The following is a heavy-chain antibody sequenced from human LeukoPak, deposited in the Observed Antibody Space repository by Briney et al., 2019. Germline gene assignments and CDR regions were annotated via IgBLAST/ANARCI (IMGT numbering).Heavy chain of an antibody. CDR2: IFYSGST. V-gene: IGHV4-59*12. D-gene: IGHD2-8*01. CDR3: ARGLVFHRYYMDV. CDR1: GGSIRSFY. J-gene: IGHJ6*03. Sequence: SDTLSLTCTVSGGSIRSFYWSWIRQPPGKGLEWIGYIFYSGSTTYNPSLKSRVTISVDTSKNQFSLKLSSVTAADTAVYYCARGLVFHRYYMDVCGKGTTVTVSS.